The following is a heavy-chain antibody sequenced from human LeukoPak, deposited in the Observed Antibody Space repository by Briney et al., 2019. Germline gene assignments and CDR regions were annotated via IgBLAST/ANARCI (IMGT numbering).Heavy chain of an antibody. CDR2: IREDGTEK. CDR3: ARHVGISF. Sequence: PGGSLRLSCTASGFTFSVAWMTWVRQAPGKGLEWVANIREDGTEKNYVDSVKGRFTISRDNAKNSLFLQMSNLRDDDTAIYYCARHVGISFWGQGTLVTVSS. V-gene: IGHV3-7*01. J-gene: IGHJ4*02. D-gene: IGHD7-27*01. CDR1: GFTFSVAW.